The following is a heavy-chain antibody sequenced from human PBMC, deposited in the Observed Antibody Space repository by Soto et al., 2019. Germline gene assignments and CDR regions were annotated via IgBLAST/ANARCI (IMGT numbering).Heavy chain of an antibody. J-gene: IGHJ4*02. D-gene: IGHD2-21*01. Sequence: TGGSLRLSCAASGFTFSSYSMNWVRQAPGKGLEWVSSISSSSSYIYYADSVKGRFTISRDNAKNSLYLQMNSLRAEDTAVYYCARVVWLEAYTIDYWGPGTLVTLSS. CDR2: ISSSSSYI. CDR3: ARVVWLEAYTIDY. CDR1: GFTFSSYS. V-gene: IGHV3-21*01.